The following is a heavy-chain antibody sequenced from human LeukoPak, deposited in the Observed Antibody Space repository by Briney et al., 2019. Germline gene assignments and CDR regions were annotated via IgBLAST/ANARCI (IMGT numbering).Heavy chain of an antibody. D-gene: IGHD1-26*01. CDR3: ARGGHGAADQ. V-gene: IGHV3-23*01. J-gene: IGHJ5*02. CDR2: ITGGGDST. Sequence: GGSLRLSCAASGFTFSTYAMSWVRQAPGKGLEWVSAITGGGDSTYYADSVKGRFTISRDNAKNLLFLQMNSLRAEDTAVYYCARGGHGAADQWGQGTLVTVSS. CDR1: GFTFSTYA.